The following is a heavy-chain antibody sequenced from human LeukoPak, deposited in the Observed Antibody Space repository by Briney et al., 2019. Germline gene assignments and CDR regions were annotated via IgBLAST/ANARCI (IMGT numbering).Heavy chain of an antibody. Sequence: PSGTLSLTCTVSGGSISSGDFYWSWIRQPPGKGLEWIGYIYYSGSTSYNPSLKSRVTMSVDTSKNQFSLKLSSVTAADTAVYYCARDREFYDSSSYYYYYAMDVWGQGTTVTVSS. CDR1: GGSISSGDFY. CDR3: ARDREFYDSSSYYYYYAMDV. V-gene: IGHV4-30-4*01. J-gene: IGHJ6*02. D-gene: IGHD3-22*01. CDR2: IYYSGST.